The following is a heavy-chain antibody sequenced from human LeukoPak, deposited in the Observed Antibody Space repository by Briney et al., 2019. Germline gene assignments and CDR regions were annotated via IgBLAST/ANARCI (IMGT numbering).Heavy chain of an antibody. V-gene: IGHV4-39*07. CDR2: IYYSGST. D-gene: IGHD6-19*01. CDR1: GGSISSSSYY. J-gene: IGHJ4*02. CDR3: ARAGYSSGWYNY. Sequence: TSETLSLTCTVSGGSISSSSYYWGWIRQPPGKGLEWIANIYYSGSTYYNPSLKSRVTISVDTSKNQFSLKLSSVTAADTAVYYCARAGYSSGWYNYWGQGTLVTVSS.